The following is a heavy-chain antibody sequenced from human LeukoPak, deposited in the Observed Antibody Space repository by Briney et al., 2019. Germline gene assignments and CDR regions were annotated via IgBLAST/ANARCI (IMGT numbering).Heavy chain of an antibody. CDR3: AREGGPYRPLDY. J-gene: IGHJ4*02. CDR1: GFTVSSNY. Sequence: KAGGSLRLSCAASGFTVSSNYMSWVRQAPGKGLEWVSVIYSGGSTYYADSVKGRFTISRDNSKNTLYLQMNSLRAEDTAVYYCAREGGPYRPLDYSGQGTLVTVAS. V-gene: IGHV3-53*01. CDR2: IYSGGST.